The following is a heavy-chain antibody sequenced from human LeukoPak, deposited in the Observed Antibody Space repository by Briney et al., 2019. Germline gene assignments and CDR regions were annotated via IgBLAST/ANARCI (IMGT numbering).Heavy chain of an antibody. J-gene: IGHJ4*02. CDR2: IRWNSGSI. CDR3: AKLGYCSSTSCYEAPGNDY. CDR1: GFTFDDYA. Sequence: GRSLRLSCAASGFTFDDYAMHWVRQAPGKGLEWVSGIRWNSGSIGYADSVKGRFTISRDNAKNSLYLQMNSLRAEDTALYYCAKLGYCSSTSCYEAPGNDYWGQGTLVTVSS. D-gene: IGHD2-2*01. V-gene: IGHV3-9*01.